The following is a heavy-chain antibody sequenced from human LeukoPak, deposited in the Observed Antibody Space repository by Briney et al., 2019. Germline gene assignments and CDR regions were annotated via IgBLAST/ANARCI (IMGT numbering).Heavy chain of an antibody. V-gene: IGHV4-59*01. D-gene: IGHD5-12*01. Sequence: SETLSLTCTVSGGSISSYYWNWIRQPPGKGLEWIGYIYYSGTTNYNPSLKSRVSMSVDTSKNQFSLKLSSVTAADTAVYYCAGRGYSGYGLPGAFDIWGQGTMVTVSS. J-gene: IGHJ3*02. CDR2: IYYSGTT. CDR3: AGRGYSGYGLPGAFDI. CDR1: GGSISSYY.